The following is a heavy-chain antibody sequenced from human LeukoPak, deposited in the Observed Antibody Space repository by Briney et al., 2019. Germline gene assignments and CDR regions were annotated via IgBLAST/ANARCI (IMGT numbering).Heavy chain of an antibody. CDR2: IYYSGST. J-gene: IGHJ5*02. D-gene: IGHD2-8*01. CDR1: GGSVSDYY. Sequence: SETLSLTCTVSGGSVSDYYWSRIRQPPGKGLEWIGYIYYSGSTNYNPSLKSRVTISVDTSKNQFSLKLSSVTAADTAVYYCARGYCTNGVCYTLGSWFDPGAREPWSPSPQ. CDR3: ARGYCTNGVCYTLGSWFDP. V-gene: IGHV4-59*02.